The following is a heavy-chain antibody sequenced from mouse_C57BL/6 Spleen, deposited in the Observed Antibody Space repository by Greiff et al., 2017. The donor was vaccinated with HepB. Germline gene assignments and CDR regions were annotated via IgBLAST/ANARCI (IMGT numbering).Heavy chain of an antibody. J-gene: IGHJ1*03. V-gene: IGHV1-18*01. CDR2: INPNNGGT. CDR3: ARHGSSYLYWYFDV. Sequence: VQLQQSGPELVKPGASVKIPCKASGYTFTDYNMDWVKQSHGKSLEWIGDINPNNGGTIYNQKFKGKATLTVDKSSSTAYMELRSLTSEDTAVYYCARHGSSYLYWYFDVWGTGTTVTVSS. D-gene: IGHD1-1*01. CDR1: GYTFTDYN.